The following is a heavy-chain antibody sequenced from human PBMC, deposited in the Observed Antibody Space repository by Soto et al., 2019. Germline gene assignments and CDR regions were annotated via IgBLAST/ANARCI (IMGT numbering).Heavy chain of an antibody. CDR1: GVSFSSHG. J-gene: IGHJ4*02. Sequence: PGGSLRLSCAASGVSFSSHGMHWVRQAPGKGLEWVAVIWYDGRNKYYADSGKGRFTISRDNSKNTLYLQMNSLRAEDTAVYYCARGNGHSNGRIDYWGQGTLVTVSS. D-gene: IGHD5-18*01. CDR3: ARGNGHSNGRIDY. V-gene: IGHV3-33*01. CDR2: IWYDGRNK.